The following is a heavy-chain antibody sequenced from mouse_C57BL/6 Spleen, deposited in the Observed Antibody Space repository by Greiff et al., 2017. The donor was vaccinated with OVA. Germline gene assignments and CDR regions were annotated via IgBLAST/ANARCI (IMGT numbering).Heavy chain of an antibody. J-gene: IGHJ3*01. D-gene: IGHD2-3*01. CDR2: IYPGSGNT. V-gene: IGHV1-66*01. CDR1: GYSFTSYY. Sequence: QVQLQQSGPELVKPGASVKISCKASGYSFTSYYIHWVKQRPGQGLEWIGWIYPGSGNTKYNEKFKGKATLTADTSSSTAYMQLSSLTSEDSAVYYCARDYDGLLRGFAYWGQGTLVTVSA. CDR3: ARDYDGLLRGFAY.